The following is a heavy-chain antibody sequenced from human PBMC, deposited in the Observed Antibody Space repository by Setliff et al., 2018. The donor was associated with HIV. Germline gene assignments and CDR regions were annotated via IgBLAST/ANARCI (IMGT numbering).Heavy chain of an antibody. Sequence: ASVKVSCKTSGYTFSNYPIHWLRQAPGQRPEWMGWVNTGKGDTKYSQRFQDRLTITTDSSASSVYMELSSLSSDDTAIYYCASDRFTLTSSIFGFWGHGTLVTVSS. CDR2: VNTGKGDT. CDR3: ASDRFTLTSSIFGF. CDR1: GYTFSNYP. J-gene: IGHJ4*01. D-gene: IGHD3-3*01. V-gene: IGHV1-3*04.